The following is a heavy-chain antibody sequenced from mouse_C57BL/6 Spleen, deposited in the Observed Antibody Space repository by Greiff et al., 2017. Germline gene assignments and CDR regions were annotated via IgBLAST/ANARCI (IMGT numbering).Heavy chain of an antibody. J-gene: IGHJ1*03. CDR1: GYTFTSYW. CDR2: IDPSDSYT. V-gene: IGHV1-69*01. Sequence: QVQLQQPGAELVMPGASVKLSCKASGYTFTSYWMHWVKQRPGQGLEWIGEIDPSDSYTNYNQKFTGKSTLTVDKSSSTAYMQLSSLTSEDSAVYYCASRPDWYFDVWGTGTTVTVSS. CDR3: ASRPDWYFDV.